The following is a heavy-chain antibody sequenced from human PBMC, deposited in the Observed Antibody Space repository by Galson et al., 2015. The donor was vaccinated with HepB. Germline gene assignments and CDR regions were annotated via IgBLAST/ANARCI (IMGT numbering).Heavy chain of an antibody. J-gene: IGHJ4*02. CDR1: GFTFSSYS. CDR2: ISSSSSYI. Sequence: SLRLSCAASGFTFSSYSMNWVRQAPGKGLEWVSSISSSSSYIYYADSVKGRFTISRDNAKNSLYLQMNSLRAEDTAVYYCARALVYGGNSEYYFDYWGQGTLVTVSS. CDR3: ARALVYGGNSEYYFDY. V-gene: IGHV3-21*01. D-gene: IGHD4-23*01.